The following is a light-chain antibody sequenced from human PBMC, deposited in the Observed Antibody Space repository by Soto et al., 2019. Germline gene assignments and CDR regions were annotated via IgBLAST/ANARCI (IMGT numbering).Light chain of an antibody. CDR3: GSWDNSLSVVV. J-gene: IGLJ3*02. CDR2: DDS. V-gene: IGLV1-51*01. CDR1: SSKIGSNF. Sequence: QSVLTEPPPVSAAPGQKVSMSFSGGSSKIGSNFVAWYQQLPGKAPKFLIYDDSKRPYGCPVRFSASKSGTSATLGITDLQTGDEGDYFGGSWDNSLSVVVFGGGTKVTVL.